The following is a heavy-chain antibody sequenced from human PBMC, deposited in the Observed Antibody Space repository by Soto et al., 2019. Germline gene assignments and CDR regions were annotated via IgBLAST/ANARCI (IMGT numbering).Heavy chain of an antibody. D-gene: IGHD3-16*02. CDR1: GFSLSTSGVG. Sequence: QITLKESGPTLVKPTQTLTLTCTFSGFSLSTSGVGVGWIRQPPGKALEWLALIYWDDDKRYSPSLKSRLTITKDTSKNQVVLTMTNMDPVDTATYYCAHSRTVCDYVWGSYRLSTIDYWGQGTLVTVSS. V-gene: IGHV2-5*02. CDR2: IYWDDDK. J-gene: IGHJ4*02. CDR3: AHSRTVCDYVWGSYRLSTIDY.